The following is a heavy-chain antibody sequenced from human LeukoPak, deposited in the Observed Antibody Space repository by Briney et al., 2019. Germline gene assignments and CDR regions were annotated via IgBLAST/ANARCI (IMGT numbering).Heavy chain of an antibody. CDR2: SSGSGSST. V-gene: IGHV3-23*01. CDR3: AKTSSYSPTYYFDY. J-gene: IGHJ4*02. Sequence: GGSLRLSCAVSGFTFSSYSMNWVRRAPGKGLEWVSGSSGSGSSTYYADSVKGRFTISRDNSKNTLYLQMNSLRAEDTAVYYCAKTSSYSPTYYFDYWGQGSLVTVSS. D-gene: IGHD3-10*01. CDR1: GFTFSSYS.